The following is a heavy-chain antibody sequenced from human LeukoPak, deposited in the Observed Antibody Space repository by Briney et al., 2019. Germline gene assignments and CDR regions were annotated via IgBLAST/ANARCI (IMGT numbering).Heavy chain of an antibody. Sequence: PGGSLRLSCAASGFTFDDYAMHWVRLAPGKGLEWVSLISGDGGSTYYADSVKGRFTISRDNSKNSLYLQMNSLRTEDTALYYCAKVDCSGGSCYEGYWGQGTLVTVSS. CDR3: AKVDCSGGSCYEGY. CDR2: ISGDGGST. V-gene: IGHV3-43*02. J-gene: IGHJ4*02. CDR1: GFTFDDYA. D-gene: IGHD2-15*01.